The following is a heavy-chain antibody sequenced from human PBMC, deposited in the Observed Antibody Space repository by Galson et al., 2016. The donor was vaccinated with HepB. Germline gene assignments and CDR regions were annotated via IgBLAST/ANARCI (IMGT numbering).Heavy chain of an antibody. CDR2: INAGSGNT. D-gene: IGHD2-21*02. CDR3: ARGTAVPNY. Sequence: SVKVSCKASGCTFSNYAMHWVRQAPGQRLEWMGWINAGSGNTKTSQKFQDRITITRDTSASTAYLEVNNLRSEDTAVYYCARGTAVPNYWGQGTLVTVSS. V-gene: IGHV1-3*01. J-gene: IGHJ4*02. CDR1: GCTFSNYA.